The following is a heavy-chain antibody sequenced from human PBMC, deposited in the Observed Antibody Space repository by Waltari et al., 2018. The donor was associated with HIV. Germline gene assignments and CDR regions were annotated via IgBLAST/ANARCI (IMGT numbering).Heavy chain of an antibody. CDR3: GSLRAADYAMDV. D-gene: IGHD6-13*01. V-gene: IGHV3-53*02. Sequence: VQLVETGGGLIQPGGSLRLSCTASGFTVGSNYMSWVRQGPGKGWEWVSVIYSDGRTYYADSVKGRFTISRDTSKNTLYLQMNSLRAEDTAVYFCGSLRAADYAMDVWGQGTTVTVSS. J-gene: IGHJ6*02. CDR2: IYSDGRT. CDR1: GFTVGSNY.